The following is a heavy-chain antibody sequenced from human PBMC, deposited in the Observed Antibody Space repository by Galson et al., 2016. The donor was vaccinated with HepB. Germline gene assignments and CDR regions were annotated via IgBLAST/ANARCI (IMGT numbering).Heavy chain of an antibody. CDR1: GFTFSTSA. Sequence: SLRLSCAASGFTFSTSAMIWVRQAPGKGLEWVSAIGASGVTTYYADSVKGRFIVSRDNSKNTVYLQMDSLRAEDTALYYCAKIYNHGGFDSWGQGTLVTVSS. CDR2: IGASGVTT. CDR3: AKIYNHGGFDS. J-gene: IGHJ5*01. V-gene: IGHV3-23*01. D-gene: IGHD1-14*01.